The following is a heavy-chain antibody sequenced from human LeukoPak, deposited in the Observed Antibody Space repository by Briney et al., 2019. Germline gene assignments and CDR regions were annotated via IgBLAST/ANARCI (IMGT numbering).Heavy chain of an antibody. Sequence: PSETLSLTCNVSGGSISSNTYFWGWIRRPPGKGLEWIGSIRYSGSTYYNPSLKSRVTISVDTSKNQFSLNLSSLTAADTAVYYCATPDTVSTYNWFDPWGQGTLVTVS. D-gene: IGHD5/OR15-5a*01. CDR2: IRYSGST. CDR3: ATPDTVSTYNWFDP. J-gene: IGHJ5*02. V-gene: IGHV4-39*01. CDR1: GGSISSNTYF.